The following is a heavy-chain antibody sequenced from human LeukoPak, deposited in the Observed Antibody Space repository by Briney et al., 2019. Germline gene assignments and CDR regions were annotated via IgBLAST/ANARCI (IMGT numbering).Heavy chain of an antibody. CDR1: GFTFDDYA. D-gene: IGHD3-22*01. CDR3: AKDSYYDSSGYSSLDY. V-gene: IGHV3-9*01. Sequence: GRSLRLSCAASGFTFDDYAMHWVRQAPGKGLEWVSGISWNSGSIGYADSVKGRFTISRDNAKNSLYLQMNSLRAEDTALYYCAKDSYYDSSGYSSLDYWGQGTLVTVSS. CDR2: ISWNSGSI. J-gene: IGHJ4*02.